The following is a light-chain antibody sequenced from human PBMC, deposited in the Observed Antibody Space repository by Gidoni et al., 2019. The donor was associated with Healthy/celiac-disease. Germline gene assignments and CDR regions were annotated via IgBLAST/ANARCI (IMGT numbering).Light chain of an antibody. CDR2: GAS. Sequence: EIVLTQSPGTLSLSPGDRATLSFRASQSVSSSYLAWYQQKPGQATLLLIYGASSRATGIPNRFSGSGSGTDFTLTISRLEPEDFAVYYCQQYGSSPTFGQGTKVEIK. CDR3: QQYGSSPT. J-gene: IGKJ1*01. V-gene: IGKV3-20*01. CDR1: QSVSSSY.